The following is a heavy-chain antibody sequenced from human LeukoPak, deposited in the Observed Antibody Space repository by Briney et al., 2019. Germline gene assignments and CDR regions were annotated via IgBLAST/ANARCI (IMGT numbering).Heavy chain of an antibody. CDR3: ARGVRGARISLDY. J-gene: IGHJ4*02. CDR1: GGSFSGYY. Sequence: SETLSLTCAVYGGSFSGYYWSWIRQPPGKGLEWIGEINHSGSTNYNPSLKSRVTISVDTSKNQFSLKLSSVTAADTAVYYCARGVRGARISLDYWGQGTLVTVSS. V-gene: IGHV4-34*01. D-gene: IGHD5-12*01. CDR2: INHSGST.